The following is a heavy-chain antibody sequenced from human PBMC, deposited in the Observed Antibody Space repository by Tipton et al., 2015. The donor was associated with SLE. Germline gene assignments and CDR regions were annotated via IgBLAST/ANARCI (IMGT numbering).Heavy chain of an antibody. V-gene: IGHV4-59*11. CDR1: GATISSHY. D-gene: IGHD3-3*01. CDR2: IEYNGNS. CDR3: ARLSYDFWSGYPAD. Sequence: LRLSCTVSGATISSHYWGWIRQSPGKALEWIGYIEYNGNSRYNPSLKSRVSISRDTSNNQFSLKVTSVTAADTAVYFCARLSYDFWSGYPADWGQGTLVSVSS. J-gene: IGHJ4*02.